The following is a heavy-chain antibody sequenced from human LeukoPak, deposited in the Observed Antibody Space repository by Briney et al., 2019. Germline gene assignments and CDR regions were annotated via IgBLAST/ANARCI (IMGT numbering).Heavy chain of an antibody. CDR1: GYTFTSYG. Sequence: ASVKVSCKASGYTFTSYGISWVRQAPGQGLEWMGWISAYNGNTNYAQKLQGRVTMTTDTSTSTAYMELRSLRSDDMAVYYCARDVARYFDWPRRYFFDYWGQGTLVTVSS. CDR3: ARDVARYFDWPRRYFFDY. D-gene: IGHD3-9*01. V-gene: IGHV1-18*03. J-gene: IGHJ4*02. CDR2: ISAYNGNT.